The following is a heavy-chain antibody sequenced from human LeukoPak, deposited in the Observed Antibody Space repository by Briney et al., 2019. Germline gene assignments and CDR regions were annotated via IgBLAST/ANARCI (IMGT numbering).Heavy chain of an antibody. Sequence: PSETLSLTCTVSGGSISSYYWSWIRQPPGKGLEWIGSIYYSGSTYYNPSLKSRVTISVDTSKNQFSLKLSSVTAADTAVYYCARDLRVTIFGVVSAFDYWGQGTLVTVSS. CDR2: IYYSGST. J-gene: IGHJ4*02. CDR1: GGSISSYY. D-gene: IGHD3-3*01. V-gene: IGHV4-59*12. CDR3: ARDLRVTIFGVVSAFDY.